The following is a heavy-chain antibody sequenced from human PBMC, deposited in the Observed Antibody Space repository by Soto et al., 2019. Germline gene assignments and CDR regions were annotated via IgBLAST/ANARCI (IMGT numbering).Heavy chain of an antibody. J-gene: IGHJ5*02. CDR1: GDSISGYY. V-gene: IGHV4-59*01. CDR2: IDYRNIDYRGST. CDR3: ATRPPQIVVTLLPFPS. D-gene: IGHD2-15*01. Sequence: PSETLSLTCNVSGDSISGYYWNWIRQPPGKGLEWIGYIDYRNIDYRGSTNYNPSHYSPSLNSRVTISVDTSKKQLSLKLISVTAADTAVYYCATRPPQIVVTLLPFPSWGQGTPVTVSS.